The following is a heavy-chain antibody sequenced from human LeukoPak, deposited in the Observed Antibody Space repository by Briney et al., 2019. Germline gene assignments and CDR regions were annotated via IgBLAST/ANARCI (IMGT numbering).Heavy chain of an antibody. V-gene: IGHV3-33*01. CDR1: GFTFSSYG. J-gene: IGHJ4*02. CDR2: IWYDGSNK. Sequence: PGRSLRLSCAASGFTFSSYGMHWVRQAPGKGLEWVAAIWYDGSNKYYADSAKGRFTISRDNSKNTLYLQMNSLRAEDTAVYYCARDGTDYGGNDYVYWGQGTLVTVSS. D-gene: IGHD4-23*01. CDR3: ARDGTDYGGNDYVY.